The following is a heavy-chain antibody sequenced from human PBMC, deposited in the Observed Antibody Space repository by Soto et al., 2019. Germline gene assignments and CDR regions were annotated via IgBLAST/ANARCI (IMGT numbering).Heavy chain of an antibody. CDR2: INHSGST. D-gene: IGHD2-21*01. CDR1: GGSFSGYY. V-gene: IGHV4-34*01. CDR3: ARGGAYCSGDCYPGYFDY. Sequence: QVQLQQWGAGLLKPSETLSLTCAVYGGSFSGYYWSWIRQPPGKGLEWIGEINHSGSTNYNPSLKSRVTISVDTSKNQFSLKLSSVTAADTAVYYCARGGAYCSGDCYPGYFDYWGQGTLVTVSS. J-gene: IGHJ4*02.